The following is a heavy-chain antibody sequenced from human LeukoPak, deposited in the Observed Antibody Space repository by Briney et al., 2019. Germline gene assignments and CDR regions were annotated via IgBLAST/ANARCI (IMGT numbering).Heavy chain of an antibody. CDR1: GGSFSGYY. CDR2: INHSGST. D-gene: IGHD6-13*01. V-gene: IGHV4-34*01. Sequence: SETLSLTCAVYGGSFSGYYWSWIRQPPGKGLEWIGEINHSGSTNYNPSLKSRVTISVDTSKNQFSLKLSSVTAADTAVYYCARVAPYSSSWYRGDNWFDPWGQGTLVTVSS. J-gene: IGHJ5*02. CDR3: ARVAPYSSSWYRGDNWFDP.